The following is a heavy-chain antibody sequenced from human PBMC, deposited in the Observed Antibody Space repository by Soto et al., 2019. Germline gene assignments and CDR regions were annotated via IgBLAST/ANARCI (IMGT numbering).Heavy chain of an antibody. J-gene: IGHJ4*02. CDR3: ARVGRDDFWSGYYTGFDY. CDR2: IYYSGST. D-gene: IGHD3-3*01. V-gene: IGHV4-59*01. Sequence: PSETLSLTCTVSGGSISSYYWSWIRQPPGKGLEWIGYIYYSGSTNYNPSLKSRVTISVDTSKNQFSLKLSSVTAADTAVYYCARVGRDDFWSGYYTGFDYWGQGTLVTVSS. CDR1: GGSISSYY.